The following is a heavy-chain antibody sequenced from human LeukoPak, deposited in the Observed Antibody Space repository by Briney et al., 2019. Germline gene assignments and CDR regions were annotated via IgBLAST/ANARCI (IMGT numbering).Heavy chain of an antibody. V-gene: IGHV4-39*07. CDR1: GGSISSSSYY. CDR3: ARVLPNCGGDCYSGFFDY. J-gene: IGHJ4*02. Sequence: SETLSLTCTVSGGSISSSSYYWGWIRQPPGKGLEWIGSIYYSGSTYYNPSLKSRVTISVDTSKNQFSLKLSSVTAADTAVYYCARVLPNCGGDCYSGFFDYWGQGTLVTVSS. D-gene: IGHD2-21*02. CDR2: IYYSGST.